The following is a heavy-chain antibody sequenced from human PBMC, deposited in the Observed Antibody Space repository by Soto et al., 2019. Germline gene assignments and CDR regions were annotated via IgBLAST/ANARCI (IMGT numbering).Heavy chain of an antibody. Sequence: QVQLVESGGGVVQPGRSLRLSCEASGFTFSSYAMHWVRQAPGKGLEWVAVISYDGSNKYYADSVKGRFTISRDNSKNTLYLQMNSLRAEDTAVYYCARGPYDFWSGYRYYFDYWGQGTLVTVSS. CDR3: ARGPYDFWSGYRYYFDY. D-gene: IGHD3-3*01. CDR1: GFTFSSYA. J-gene: IGHJ4*02. CDR2: ISYDGSNK. V-gene: IGHV3-30-3*01.